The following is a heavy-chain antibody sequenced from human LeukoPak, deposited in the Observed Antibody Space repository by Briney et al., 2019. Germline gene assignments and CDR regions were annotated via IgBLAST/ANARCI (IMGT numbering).Heavy chain of an antibody. Sequence: GGSLRLSWVASGFTFGSYRMTWSRRAPGRGLGWVPSISSSGKAIYYADSVKGRFTVSRDNAKNSLYLQMNSLRAEDTAVYYCAGRSCSNGVCPFDSWGQGTPVIVSS. D-gene: IGHD2-8*01. CDR3: AGRSCSNGVCPFDS. CDR1: GFTFGSYR. CDR2: ISSSGKAI. V-gene: IGHV3-21*01. J-gene: IGHJ4*02.